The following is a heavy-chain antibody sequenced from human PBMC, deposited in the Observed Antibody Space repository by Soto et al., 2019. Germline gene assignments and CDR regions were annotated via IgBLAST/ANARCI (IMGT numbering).Heavy chain of an antibody. D-gene: IGHD7-27*01. CDR2: IYPGDSDT. Sequence: PGESLKISCKGSGYSFTSYWIGWVRQMPGKGLEWMGIIYPGDSDTRYSPSFQGQVTISADKSISTAYLQWSSLKASDTAMYYCAGRQIRTSENPGDDAFDIWGQGTIVTVSS. J-gene: IGHJ3*02. CDR1: GYSFTSYW. CDR3: AGRQIRTSENPGDDAFDI. V-gene: IGHV5-51*01.